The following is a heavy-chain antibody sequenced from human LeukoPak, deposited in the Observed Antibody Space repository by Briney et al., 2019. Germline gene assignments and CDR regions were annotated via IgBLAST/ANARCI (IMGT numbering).Heavy chain of an antibody. CDR1: GFTFSSYA. CDR2: ISGSGGST. CDR3: AKDIAYSSSSGVLDY. D-gene: IGHD6-6*01. J-gene: IGHJ4*02. Sequence: GGSLRLSRAASGFTFSSYAMSWVRQAPGKGLEWVSAISGSGGSTYYADSVKGRFTISRDNSKNTLYLQMNSLRAEDTAVYYCAKDIAYSSSSGVLDYWGQGTLVTVSS. V-gene: IGHV3-23*01.